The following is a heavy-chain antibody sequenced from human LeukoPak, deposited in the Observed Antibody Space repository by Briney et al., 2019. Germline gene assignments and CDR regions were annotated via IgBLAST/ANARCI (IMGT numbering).Heavy chain of an antibody. CDR2: ISGSGGST. J-gene: IGHJ4*02. CDR3: ARGHYDSSGYTADY. Sequence: GGSLRLSCAASGFTFSSYAMSWVRQAPGKGLEWVSAISGSGGSTYYADSVKGRFTISRDNSKNTLYLQMNSLRAEDTAVYYCARGHYDSSGYTADYWGQGTLVTVSS. V-gene: IGHV3-23*01. D-gene: IGHD3-22*01. CDR1: GFTFSSYA.